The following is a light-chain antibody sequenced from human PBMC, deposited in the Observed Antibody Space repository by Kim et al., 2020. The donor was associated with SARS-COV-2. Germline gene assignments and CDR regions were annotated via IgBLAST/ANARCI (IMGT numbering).Light chain of an antibody. CDR1: SGHSRYA. J-gene: IGLJ3*02. Sequence: GASVKLTCTRSSGHSRYASAWHQQQPEKGARYLMKLNSDGSHSKGDGIPDRFSGSSAGAERYLTISSLQCEDEADYYCQTWGTGIGFGGGTQLTVL. CDR2: LNSDGSH. V-gene: IGLV4-69*01. CDR3: QTWGTGIG.